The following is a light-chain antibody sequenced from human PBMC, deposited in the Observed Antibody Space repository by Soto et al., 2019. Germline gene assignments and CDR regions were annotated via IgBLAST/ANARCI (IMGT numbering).Light chain of an antibody. CDR3: AAWDDSLTGVV. CDR1: SSNIGIRSNY. J-gene: IGLJ2*01. Sequence: QSVLTQPPSASGTPGQMVTVSCSGSSSNIGIRSNYVYWYRQFPGAAPQLVIYRNNQRPSGVPDRFSGSKSGTSASLVISGVRSEDECDYYCAAWDDSLTGVVFGGGTKLTVL. CDR2: RNN. V-gene: IGLV1-47*01.